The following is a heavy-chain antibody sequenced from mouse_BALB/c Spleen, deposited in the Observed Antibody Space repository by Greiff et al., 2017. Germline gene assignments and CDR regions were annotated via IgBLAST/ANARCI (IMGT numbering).Heavy chain of an antibody. CDR1: GFTFSSYG. CDR3: ARDRRYWYFDV. J-gene: IGHJ1*01. V-gene: IGHV5-6-3*01. Sequence: VESGGGLVQPGGSLKLSCAASGFTFSSYGMSWVRQTPDKRLELVATINSNGGSTYYPDSVKGRFTISRDNAKNTLYLQMSSLKSEDTAMYYCARDRRYWYFDVWGAGTTVTVAS. CDR2: INSNGGST.